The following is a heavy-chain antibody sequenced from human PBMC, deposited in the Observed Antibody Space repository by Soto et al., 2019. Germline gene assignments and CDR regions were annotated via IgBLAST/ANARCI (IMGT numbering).Heavy chain of an antibody. Sequence: QLQLQESGPGLVKPSETLSLTCTVSGGSISSSSYYWGWIRQPPGKGLEWIGSIYYSGSTYYNPSLKSRVTISVDTSKNQFSLKLSSVTAADTAVYYCASQRVTGWFDPWGQGTLVTGSS. CDR2: IYYSGST. J-gene: IGHJ5*02. CDR3: ASQRVTGWFDP. D-gene: IGHD5-18*01. CDR1: GGSISSSSYY. V-gene: IGHV4-39*01.